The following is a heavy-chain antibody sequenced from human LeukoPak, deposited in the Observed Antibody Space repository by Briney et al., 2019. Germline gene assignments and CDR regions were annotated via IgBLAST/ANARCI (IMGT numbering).Heavy chain of an antibody. V-gene: IGHV3-30*18. J-gene: IGHJ4*02. CDR2: ISNDGGNK. D-gene: IGHD3-10*01. Sequence: GGSLRLSCAASGFTFSTYGMHWVRQAPGKGLEWVAVISNDGGNKYYADSVKGRFTISRDNSKSTLYVQMNSPRAEDTAVYYCAKDWGAGGSALTFWGQGTLVTVSS. CDR1: GFTFSTYG. CDR3: AKDWGAGGSALTF.